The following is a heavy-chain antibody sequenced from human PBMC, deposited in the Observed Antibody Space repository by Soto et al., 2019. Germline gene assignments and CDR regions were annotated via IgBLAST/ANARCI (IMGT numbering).Heavy chain of an antibody. Sequence: ASVKVSCKASGYTFTSYGISWVRQAPGQGLEWMGWISAYNGNTNYAQKLQGRVTMTTDTSTSTAYMELRSLRSDDTAVYYCARDSSRRVLEWSFYGMDVWGQGTTVTVSS. CDR1: GYTFTSYG. J-gene: IGHJ6*02. CDR3: ARDSSRRVLEWSFYGMDV. CDR2: ISAYNGNT. D-gene: IGHD3-3*01. V-gene: IGHV1-18*01.